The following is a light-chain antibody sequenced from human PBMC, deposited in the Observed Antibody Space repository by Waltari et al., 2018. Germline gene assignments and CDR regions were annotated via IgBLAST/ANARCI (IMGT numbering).Light chain of an antibody. J-gene: IGKJ1*01. CDR3: QQYNNWPPGT. CDR1: ETIGLS. Sequence: TVVTQSPATLSVSPGERAALSCRTSETIGLSLDWYQQKPGQAPRLLLYHASTRATGIPARFSGSGSESEFTLTISSLQSEDVAVYYCQQYNNWPPGTFGQGTRVEI. CDR2: HAS. V-gene: IGKV3-15*01.